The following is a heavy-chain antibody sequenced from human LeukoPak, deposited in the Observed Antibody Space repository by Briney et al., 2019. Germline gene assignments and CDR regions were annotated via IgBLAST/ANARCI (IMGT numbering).Heavy chain of an antibody. CDR2: INWNGGST. CDR1: GFTFDDYG. Sequence: GGSLRLSCVASGFTFDDYGMSWVRQAPGKGLEWVSGINWNGGSTGYADSVKGRFTISRDNAKNSLYLQMNSLRAEDTALYYCARGEPAASAFDIWGQGTMVTVSS. D-gene: IGHD2-2*01. CDR3: ARGEPAASAFDI. V-gene: IGHV3-20*04. J-gene: IGHJ3*02.